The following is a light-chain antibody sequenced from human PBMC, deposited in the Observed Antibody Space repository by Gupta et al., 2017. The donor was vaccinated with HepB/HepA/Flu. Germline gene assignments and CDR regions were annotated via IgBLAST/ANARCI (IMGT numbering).Light chain of an antibody. V-gene: IGKV1-33*01. Sequence: DIQFALSQSSLSASVGDRVTIPFQGSQDISNYLNWYQQKRGKAPKILIYDAATLHTGVPPRFSGTGSGTDFTFTISSLLPEDIATYYCQQYDNYPPITFGQGTRLEIK. J-gene: IGKJ5*01. CDR3: QQYDNYPPIT. CDR1: QDISNY. CDR2: DAA.